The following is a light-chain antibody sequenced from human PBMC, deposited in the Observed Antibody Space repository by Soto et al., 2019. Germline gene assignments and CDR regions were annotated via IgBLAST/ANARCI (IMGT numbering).Light chain of an antibody. CDR1: QSVSSK. CDR3: QQYNDWPPFT. J-gene: IGKJ2*01. V-gene: IGKV3-15*01. Sequence: ETVMTQSPATLSVSPGEGATLSCRDSQSVSSKLAWFQQKPGQAPRLLIYGASTRATGIPARFSGSGSGTEFTLTISGLQSEDFAVYYCQQYNDWPPFTFGQGTKLEIK. CDR2: GAS.